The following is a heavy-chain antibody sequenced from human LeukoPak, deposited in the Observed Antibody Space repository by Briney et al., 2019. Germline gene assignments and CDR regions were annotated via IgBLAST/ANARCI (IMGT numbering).Heavy chain of an antibody. J-gene: IGHJ4*02. CDR2: IYYSGSK. D-gene: IGHD6-19*01. V-gene: IGHV4-39*07. CDR3: ARDRVSSGFDY. CDR1: GVSISSSSYG. Sequence: PAETLSLTCTVSGVSISSSSYGWGRLRQRPGKGLEWIGSIYYSGSKYYNTADKSRFTISVHTSKNQFSLKLSSVTAADTAVYYCARDRVSSGFDYWGQGTLVTVSS.